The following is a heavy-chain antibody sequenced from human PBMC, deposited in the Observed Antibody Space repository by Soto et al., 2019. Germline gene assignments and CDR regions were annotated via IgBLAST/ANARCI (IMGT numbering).Heavy chain of an antibody. CDR3: ARESEDLTSNFDY. J-gene: IGHJ4*02. CDR1: GFTFTRYS. Sequence: GGSLRLSCAASGFTFTRYSMNWVRQAPGKGLEWVSSISSTTNYIYYADSMKGRFTVSRDNAKNSVYLEMNSLSAEDTAVCYCARESEDLTSNFDYWGQGTLVTVSS. V-gene: IGHV3-21*01. CDR2: ISSTTNYI.